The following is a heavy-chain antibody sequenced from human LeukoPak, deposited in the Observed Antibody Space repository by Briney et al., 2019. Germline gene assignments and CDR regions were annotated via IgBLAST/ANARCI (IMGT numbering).Heavy chain of an antibody. CDR2: INHGGSS. V-gene: IGHV4-34*01. D-gene: IGHD2-15*01. CDR3: ARIFVYCSGDSCYWGWFDP. Sequence: SETLSLTCAVYGGSFSGYYWSWIRQPPGKGLEWIGEINHGGSSNYNPSLKSRVTISVDTSKNQFSLKLSSVTAADTAVYYCARIFVYCSGDSCYWGWFDPWGQGTLVTVSS. CDR1: GGSFSGYY. J-gene: IGHJ5*02.